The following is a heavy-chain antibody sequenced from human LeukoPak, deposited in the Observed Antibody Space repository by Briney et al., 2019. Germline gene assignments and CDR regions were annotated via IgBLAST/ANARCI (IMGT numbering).Heavy chain of an antibody. V-gene: IGHV3-23*01. CDR1: GFTFSNYA. CDR2: ISGRGGST. Sequence: GGSLRLSCAPSGFTFSNYAMNWVRQAPGKGLEWVSYISGRGGSTYYADSVKGRFTISRDNSKNTLYLQMNSLRAEDTAVYYCAKRLCSGGSCSYYYYYGMDVWGQGSTVTVCS. CDR3: AKRLCSGGSCSYYYYYGMDV. J-gene: IGHJ6*02. D-gene: IGHD2-15*01.